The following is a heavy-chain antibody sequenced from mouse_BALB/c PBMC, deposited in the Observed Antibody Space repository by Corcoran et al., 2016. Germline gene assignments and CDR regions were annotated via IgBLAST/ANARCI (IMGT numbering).Heavy chain of an antibody. V-gene: IGHV14-3*02. Sequence: EVQLQQSGAELVKPGASVKLSCTASGFTINDTYMHWVKQRPEPGLEWIGRIDPSNGNTKYDPKFQSKANITADTSSNPSSRQLSSLTSEDTAFDYCARAFSGYFDYWGQGTTLTVSS. CDR1: GFTINDTY. CDR2: IDPSNGNT. J-gene: IGHJ2*01. D-gene: IGHD3-1*01. CDR3: ARAFSGYFDY.